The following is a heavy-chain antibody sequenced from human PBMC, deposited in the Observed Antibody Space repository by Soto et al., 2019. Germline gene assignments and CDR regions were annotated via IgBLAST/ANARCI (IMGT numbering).Heavy chain of an antibody. CDR2: INPNSGDT. D-gene: IGHD3-10*01. J-gene: IGHJ4*02. CDR1: GYTFTDHY. CDR3: ARDLNPYYGPGIVHGFFDY. Sequence: ASVKVSCKASGYTFTDHYVHWVRQAPGQGLEWMGWINPNSGDTKYAQKFQGRVTMTRDTSIRTHYMELSRLRSDDTAVYFCARDLNPYYGPGIVHGFFDYWGQGTRVTVSS. V-gene: IGHV1-2*02.